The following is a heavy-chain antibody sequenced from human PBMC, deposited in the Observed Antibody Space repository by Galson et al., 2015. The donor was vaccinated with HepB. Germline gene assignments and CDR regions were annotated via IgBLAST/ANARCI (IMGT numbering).Heavy chain of an antibody. J-gene: IGHJ4*02. CDR2: VSGSGRST. Sequence: SLRLSCAASGFTFYSYAMTWVRQAPGRGLEWVSTVSGSGRSTYYADSVKGRFTISRDNYKSILYLQMNSLRAEDTAVYYCAKTTTIFGVAPEYWGQGTLVIVSS. CDR1: GFTFYSYA. CDR3: AKTTTIFGVAPEY. V-gene: IGHV3-23*01. D-gene: IGHD3-3*01.